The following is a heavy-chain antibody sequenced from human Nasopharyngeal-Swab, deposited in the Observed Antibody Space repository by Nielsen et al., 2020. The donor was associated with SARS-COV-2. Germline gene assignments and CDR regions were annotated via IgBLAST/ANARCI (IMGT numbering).Heavy chain of an antibody. Sequence: SGPTLLEPTQTLTLTCSFSGFSLNSPGMGVAWTRQPPGKAPEWLGVIYWDDEKRYSPSLASRLSITKDTSKNQVVLAMTNMDSVDTGTYYCSRRRMGYAVDVWGHGTTVIVAS. CDR1: GFSLNSPGMG. J-gene: IGHJ6*02. CDR2: IYWDDEK. V-gene: IGHV2-5*02. CDR3: SRRRMGYAVDV. D-gene: IGHD2-8*01.